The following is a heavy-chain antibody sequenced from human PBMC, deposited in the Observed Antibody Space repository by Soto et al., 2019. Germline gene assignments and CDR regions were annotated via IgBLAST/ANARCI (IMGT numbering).Heavy chain of an antibody. CDR1: GFTFSSYW. Sequence: EVQLVESGGGLVQPGGSLRLSCAASGFTFSSYWMHWVRQAPGKGLVWVSRINSDGSSTSYADSVKGRFTISRDNAKNTLYLQMNSLRAEDTAVYYCATSLRHSDFWSGSWTWGQGTLVTVSS. CDR3: ATSLRHSDFWSGSWT. CDR2: INSDGSST. V-gene: IGHV3-74*01. J-gene: IGHJ5*02. D-gene: IGHD3-3*01.